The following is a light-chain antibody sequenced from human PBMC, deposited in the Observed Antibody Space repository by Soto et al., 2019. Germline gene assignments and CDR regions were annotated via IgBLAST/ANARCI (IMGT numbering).Light chain of an antibody. J-gene: IGKJ1*01. CDR3: QQRSNWSWS. CDR2: DAS. V-gene: IGKV3-11*01. CDR1: QSVSSY. Sequence: IVLTQAPATLSLSPGERATLSCRASQSVSSYLAWYQQKPGQAPRLLIYDASKRATGIPARFSGSGSGTDFTLTISSLEPEDFAVYYCQQRSNWSWSFGQGTKVDIK.